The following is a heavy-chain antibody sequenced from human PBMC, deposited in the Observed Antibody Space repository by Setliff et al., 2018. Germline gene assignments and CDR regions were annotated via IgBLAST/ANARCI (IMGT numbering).Heavy chain of an antibody. J-gene: IGHJ3*01. CDR1: GGTFSTYA. D-gene: IGHD2-2*01. Sequence: ASVKVSCKASGGTFSTYAISWVRQAPGQGLEWMAMIITSTGKTSYAQKFQGRVTVTTDTYTGTGYMELRSLRSDDTAMYFCARFGGSCSSSSCYASDLWGQGTMVTVSS. CDR3: ARFGGSCSSSSCYASDL. V-gene: IGHV1-18*01. CDR2: IITSTGKT.